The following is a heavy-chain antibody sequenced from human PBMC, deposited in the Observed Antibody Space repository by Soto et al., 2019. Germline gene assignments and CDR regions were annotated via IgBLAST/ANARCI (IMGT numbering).Heavy chain of an antibody. Sequence: PSETLSLTCTVSGGSISGSVYYWGWVRQPPGKGLEWIGSIFYSGSTSYNPSLKSRVTISVDTSKNQFSLKLSSVTAADTAVYYCARAPSSLYYGSGSYYYYYYGMDVWGQGTTVTVSS. D-gene: IGHD3-10*01. J-gene: IGHJ6*02. CDR3: ARAPSSLYYGSGSYYYYYYGMDV. CDR2: IFYSGST. CDR1: GGSISGSVYY. V-gene: IGHV4-39*01.